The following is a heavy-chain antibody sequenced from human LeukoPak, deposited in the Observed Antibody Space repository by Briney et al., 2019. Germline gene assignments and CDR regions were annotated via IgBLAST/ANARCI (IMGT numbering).Heavy chain of an antibody. J-gene: IGHJ4*02. CDR3: ARYSGYDDEGEYFDY. CDR1: GFTFSSYW. Sequence: GGSLRLSCAASGFTFSSYWMSWVRQAPGKGLEWVANIKQDGSEKYYVDSVKGRFTISRDNAKNSLYLQMNGLRAEDTAVYYCARYSGYDDEGEYFDYWGQGTLVTVSS. D-gene: IGHD5-12*01. V-gene: IGHV3-7*01. CDR2: IKQDGSEK.